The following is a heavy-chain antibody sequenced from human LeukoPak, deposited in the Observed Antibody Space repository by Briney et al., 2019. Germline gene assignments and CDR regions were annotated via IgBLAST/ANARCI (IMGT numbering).Heavy chain of an antibody. CDR2: ISSRSSYI. D-gene: IGHD1-1*01. Sequence: GGSLRLSCAASGFTFSSYSMNGVRQAPGKGLEWVSSISSRSSYIYYADSVKGRFTISRDNAKNSLYLQMNSLRAEDPAVYYCARDGHNWNDVGFDYWGQGTLVTVSS. CDR3: ARDGHNWNDVGFDY. J-gene: IGHJ4*02. V-gene: IGHV3-21*01. CDR1: GFTFSSYS.